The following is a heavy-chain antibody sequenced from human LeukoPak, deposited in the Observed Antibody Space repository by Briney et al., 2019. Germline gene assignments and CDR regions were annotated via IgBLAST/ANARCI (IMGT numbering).Heavy chain of an antibody. D-gene: IGHD3-3*01. CDR3: AKRPMDYDFWSGYYPTYYFDY. CDR2: ISGGGGNT. CDR1: GFIFGTYA. Sequence: PGGSLRLSCAASGFIFGTYAMTWVRQAPGKGLEWVSVISGGGGNTFYADSVKGRFTISRDNSKNTLYLQMNSLRAEDTAVYYCAKRPMDYDFWSGYYPTYYFDYWGQGTLVTVSS. V-gene: IGHV3-23*01. J-gene: IGHJ4*02.